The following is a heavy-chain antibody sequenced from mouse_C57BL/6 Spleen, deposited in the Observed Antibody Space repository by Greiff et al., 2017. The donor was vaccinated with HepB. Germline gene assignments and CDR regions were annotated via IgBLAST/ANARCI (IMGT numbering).Heavy chain of an antibody. V-gene: IGHV5-9*01. D-gene: IGHD1-1*01. CDR1: GFTFSSYT. CDR2: ISGGGGNT. CDR3: ARQANDYGSSYLYWYFDV. J-gene: IGHJ1*03. Sequence: EVQRVESGGGLVKPGGSLKLSCAASGFTFSSYTMSWVRQTPEKRLEWVATISGGGGNTYYPDSVKGRFTISRDNAKNTLYLQMSSLRSEDTALYYCARQANDYGSSYLYWYFDVWGTGTTVTVSS.